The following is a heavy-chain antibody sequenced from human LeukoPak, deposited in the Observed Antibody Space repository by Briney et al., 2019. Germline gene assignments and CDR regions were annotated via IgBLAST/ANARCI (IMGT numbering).Heavy chain of an antibody. CDR1: GFTFSSYA. D-gene: IGHD6-19*01. Sequence: GGSLRLSCAASGFTFSSYAMYWVRQAPGKRLEWVSGIFGSGGSTHYADSVKGRFTISRDNSKSTVYLQMNSLRAEDTAVYYCAKTTTGYSSGRFPGWPVDYWGQGTLVTVSS. J-gene: IGHJ4*02. V-gene: IGHV3-23*01. CDR2: IFGSGGST. CDR3: AKTTTGYSSGRFPGWPVDY.